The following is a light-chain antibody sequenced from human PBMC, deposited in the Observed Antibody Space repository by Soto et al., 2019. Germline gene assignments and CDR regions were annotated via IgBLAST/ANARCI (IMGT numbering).Light chain of an antibody. CDR2: RAS. Sequence: DIQMTQSPSTLSASIGDTVTITCRASQSVGTWLAWYQHKPGKAPKLLIYRASSLATGVPSRFSGSGSGTEFTLTISSLQPDDFATYYCQHYNDYSRVFGRGTKVEIK. CDR3: QHYNDYSRV. J-gene: IGKJ4*01. V-gene: IGKV1-5*03. CDR1: QSVGTW.